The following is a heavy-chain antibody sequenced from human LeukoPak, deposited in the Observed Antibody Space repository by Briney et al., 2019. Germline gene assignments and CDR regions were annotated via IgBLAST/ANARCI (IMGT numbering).Heavy chain of an antibody. CDR2: ISSSSSYI. J-gene: IGHJ4*02. V-gene: IGHV3-21*01. CDR3: ARDPFTSGDYYDSSGYSGY. Sequence: PGGFLRPSXAASGFTLTSYSMNWVRQAPGKGLEWASSISSSSSYIYYADSVKGRFTISRDNAKNSLYLQMNSLRAEDTAVYYCARDPFTSGDYYDSSGYSGYWGQGTLVTVPS. CDR1: GFTLTSYS. D-gene: IGHD3-22*01.